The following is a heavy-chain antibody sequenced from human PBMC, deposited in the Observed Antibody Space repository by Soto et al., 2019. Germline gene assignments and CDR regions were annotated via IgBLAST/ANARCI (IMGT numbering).Heavy chain of an antibody. Sequence: QVQLVQSGAEVKKPGSSVKVACKASGGTFSSYTISWVRQAPGQGLEWMGRIIPILGIANYAQKFQGRVPITADKSTSTAYMESSSLRSEDTAAYYCARENGGNRGLHYYYYYGMAVWVQGITVTVSS. V-gene: IGHV1-69*08. J-gene: IGHJ6*02. CDR3: ARENGGNRGLHYYYYYGMAV. D-gene: IGHD2-15*01. CDR1: GGTFSSYT. CDR2: IIPILGIA.